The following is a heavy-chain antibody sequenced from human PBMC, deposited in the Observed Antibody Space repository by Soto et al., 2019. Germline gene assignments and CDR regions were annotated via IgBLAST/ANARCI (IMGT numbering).Heavy chain of an antibody. J-gene: IGHJ6*02. D-gene: IGHD2-15*01. V-gene: IGHV1-69*13. CDR1: GGTFSSYA. Sequence: SVKVSCKASGGTFSSYAISWVRQAPGQGLEWMGGIIPIFGTANYAQKFQGRVTITADESTSTAYMELSSLRSEDTAVYYCARGIVVVVAAAIRYYYYGMDVWGQGTTVTVSS. CDR3: ARGIVVVVAAAIRYYYYGMDV. CDR2: IIPIFGTA.